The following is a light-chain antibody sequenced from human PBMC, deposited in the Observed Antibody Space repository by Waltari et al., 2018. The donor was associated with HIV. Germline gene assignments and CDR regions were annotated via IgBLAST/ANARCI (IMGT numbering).Light chain of an antibody. CDR1: SSSIGSNT. V-gene: IGLV1-44*01. CDR2: NND. Sequence: QSVLTQPPSASGTPGLRATFSCSGGSSSIGSNTVNWYQQVPGAAPRLLIYNNDRRPSGVPDRFSGSKSGTSASLAIRGLQSEDEADYYCAAWDDSLKDVLFGGGTKLTVL. CDR3: AAWDDSLKDVL. J-gene: IGLJ2*01.